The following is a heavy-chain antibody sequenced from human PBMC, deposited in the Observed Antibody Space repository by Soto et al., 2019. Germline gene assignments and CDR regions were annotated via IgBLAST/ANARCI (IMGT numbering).Heavy chain of an antibody. D-gene: IGHD2-2*01. CDR1: GFTFSNYA. CDR2: ITGGGGDT. Sequence: EVQLLESGGGLVQPGGSLRLSCAASGFTFSNYAMSWVRQAPGKGLDWFSAITGGGGDTYYADSVKGRFTTSRDNSKNTRDLQMNNLRAEDTAVYYCARGSSSSRPYYFDYWGQGTLLTVSS. CDR3: ARGSSSSRPYYFDY. J-gene: IGHJ4*02. V-gene: IGHV3-23*01.